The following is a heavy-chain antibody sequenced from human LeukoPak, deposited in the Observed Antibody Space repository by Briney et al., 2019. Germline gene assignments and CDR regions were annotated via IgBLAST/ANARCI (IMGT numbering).Heavy chain of an antibody. V-gene: IGHV4-59*01. Sequence: SETLSLTCTVSGGSISRYYWSWIRQPPGKGLEWIGYIYYSGSTNYNPSLKSRVTISVNTSKNQFSLKLSSVTAADTAVYYCARESSGWYKEAFDYWGQGTLVTVSS. CDR3: ARESSGWYKEAFDY. CDR1: GGSISRYY. J-gene: IGHJ4*02. CDR2: IYYSGST. D-gene: IGHD6-19*01.